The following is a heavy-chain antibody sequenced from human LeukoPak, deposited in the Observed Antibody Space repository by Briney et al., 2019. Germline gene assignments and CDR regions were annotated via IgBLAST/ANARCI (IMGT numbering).Heavy chain of an antibody. CDR1: GLTFSNYA. CDR3: VKQFAGATGYFDY. Sequence: GGSLRLSCSPSGLTFSNYAMHWVRQAPGKGREYVSAIDDSVGSTFYTDSVKGRFTISRDNSKNALYLQMSSLRAEDTAMYYCVKQFAGATGYFDYWGQGTLVTVSS. V-gene: IGHV3-64D*06. D-gene: IGHD1-26*01. J-gene: IGHJ4*02. CDR2: IDDSVGST.